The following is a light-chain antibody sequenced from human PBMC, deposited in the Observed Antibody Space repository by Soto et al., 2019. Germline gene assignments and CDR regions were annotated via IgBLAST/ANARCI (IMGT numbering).Light chain of an antibody. CDR3: QQYNNWPPT. CDR1: QSVSSN. CDR2: GAS. Sequence: EIVLTQSPGTLSLSPGERATLSCRASQSVSSNLAWYQQKPGQAPRLLMYGASSRATGIPARFSASGSGTEFTLTISSLQSEDFAVYCCQQYNNWPPTFGQGTKVDIK. J-gene: IGKJ1*01. V-gene: IGKV3-15*01.